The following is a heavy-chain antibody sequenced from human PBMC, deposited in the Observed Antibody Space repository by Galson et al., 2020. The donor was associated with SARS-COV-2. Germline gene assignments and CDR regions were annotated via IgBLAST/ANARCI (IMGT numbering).Heavy chain of an antibody. CDR2: ISHDGKIQ. CDR3: TRDVSGGASDI. V-gene: IGHV3-30*04. Sequence: GGSLRLSCAAPGFTFTNSAMHWVRQAPGKGLEWLTVISHDGKIQVYADSVKGRFTISRDNSGNMVFLQIVSLRPDDTALYYCTRDVSGGASDIWGQGTMVTISS. J-gene: IGHJ3*02. D-gene: IGHD1-26*01. CDR1: GFTFTNSA.